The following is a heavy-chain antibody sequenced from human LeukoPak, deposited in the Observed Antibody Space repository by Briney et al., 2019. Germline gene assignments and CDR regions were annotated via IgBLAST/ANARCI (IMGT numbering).Heavy chain of an antibody. V-gene: IGHV3-21*01. J-gene: IGHJ1*01. Sequence: GGSLRLSCAASGFTFSSYSMNWVRQAPGKGLEWVSSISSSGSYIYYADSMQGRFTISRDNSKNSLFLQMNSLRAEDTAVYYCARGLYPDYYVSSGTSPPEHWGQGTLVTVSS. CDR3: ARGLYPDYYVSSGTSPPEH. D-gene: IGHD3-22*01. CDR2: ISSSGSYI. CDR1: GFTFSSYS.